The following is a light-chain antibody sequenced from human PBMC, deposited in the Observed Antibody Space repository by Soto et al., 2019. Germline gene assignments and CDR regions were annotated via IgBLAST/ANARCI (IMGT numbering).Light chain of an antibody. CDR2: DVS. CDR3: QQYNNWWT. V-gene: IGKV3-15*01. J-gene: IGKJ1*01. CDR1: QGVTTN. Sequence: EIVMTQSPDTLSVSPGERATLSCRAGQGVTTNFACYQQKSGQSPRLLIYDVSIRATGVPARFSGTGSGTEFTLTISSLQSEDFAVYYCQQYNNWWTFGQGTKVDIK.